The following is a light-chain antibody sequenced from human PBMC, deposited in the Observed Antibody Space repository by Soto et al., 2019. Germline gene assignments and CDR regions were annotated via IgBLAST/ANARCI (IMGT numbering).Light chain of an antibody. CDR3: TSYAGSNIWV. CDR2: EVS. CDR1: SSDVGAYNY. V-gene: IGLV2-8*01. Sequence: QSVLTQPPSASGSPGQSVTISCTGTSSDVGAYNYVSWYQQYPGKAPKLMIYEVSKRPSGVPDRFSGSKSGKTASLTVSGLQHEEEADYYCTSYAGSNIWVFGGGTKLTVL. J-gene: IGLJ3*02.